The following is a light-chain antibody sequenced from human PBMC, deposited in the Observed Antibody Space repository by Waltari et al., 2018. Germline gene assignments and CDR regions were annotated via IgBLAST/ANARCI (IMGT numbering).Light chain of an antibody. Sequence: DIVMTQSPESLAVSLGERATITCNSTQSLLYSSNNKNYVSWYQQKPGRSPKLLIYWASTRESGVPDRFSGSGSGTDFTLTISDLQAEDVAVYYCQQYFTGLSFGGGTRVEIK. CDR2: WAS. V-gene: IGKV4-1*01. CDR3: QQYFTGLS. CDR1: QSLLYSSNNKNY. J-gene: IGKJ4*01.